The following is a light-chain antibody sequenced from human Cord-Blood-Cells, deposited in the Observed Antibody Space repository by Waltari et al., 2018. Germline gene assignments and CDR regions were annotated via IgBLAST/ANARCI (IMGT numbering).Light chain of an antibody. CDR2: AAS. V-gene: IGKV1-39*01. J-gene: IGKJ1*01. CDR3: QQSYSTPRT. Sequence: IQMTQSPPSLSASVGDRVTITCRASQSNSSYLNWYQQKPGKAPKLLIYAASSFQSGVPSRFSGSGSGTDFTLTISSLQPEDFATYYCQQSYSTPRTFGQGTKVEIK. CDR1: QSNSSY.